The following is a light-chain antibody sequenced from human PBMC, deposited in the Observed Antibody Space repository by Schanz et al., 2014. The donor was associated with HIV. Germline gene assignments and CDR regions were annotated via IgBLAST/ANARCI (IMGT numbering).Light chain of an antibody. Sequence: QSALTQPPSASGSPGHSVTISCTGTTSDIGAYNYVSWYQLHPGRAPKLIIFEVNRRPSGVPNRFSGSKSGNTASLTISRLQAADEADYYCSSYTGSGPYTRSSTLVVFGGGTKLTVL. CDR2: EVN. CDR1: TSDIGAYNY. J-gene: IGLJ2*01. V-gene: IGLV2-8*01. CDR3: SSYTGSGPYTRSSTLVV.